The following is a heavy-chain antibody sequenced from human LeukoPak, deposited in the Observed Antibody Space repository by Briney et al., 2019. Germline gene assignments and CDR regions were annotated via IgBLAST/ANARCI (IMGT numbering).Heavy chain of an antibody. CDR2: FDPEDGEI. Sequence: ASVKVSCKASGYTFTSYDINWVRQAPGKGLEWMGGFDPEDGEIIYAQNFQDRVTMTEDTSADTAYMELSSLRSDDTAVYYCATMLRGIVVPRFDDWGQGTLLTVSS. V-gene: IGHV1-24*01. CDR3: ATMLRGIVVPRFDD. J-gene: IGHJ4*02. D-gene: IGHD3-10*01. CDR1: GYTFTSYD.